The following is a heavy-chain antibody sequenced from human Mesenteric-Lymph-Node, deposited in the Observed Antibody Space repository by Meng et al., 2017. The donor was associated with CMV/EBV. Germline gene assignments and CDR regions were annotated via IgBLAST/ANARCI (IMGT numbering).Heavy chain of an antibody. J-gene: IGHJ4*02. Sequence: GESLKISCVASGFSFSSYAMTWVRQAPGKGLEWVSAISGSGGSTSYAESVKGRFTFSRDNSKNTLYLQMKSLRAEDTAVYYCAKTPYYDFWSGYRLEYWGQGTLVTVSS. D-gene: IGHD3-3*01. CDR1: GFSFSSYA. V-gene: IGHV3-23*01. CDR2: ISGSGGST. CDR3: AKTPYYDFWSGYRLEY.